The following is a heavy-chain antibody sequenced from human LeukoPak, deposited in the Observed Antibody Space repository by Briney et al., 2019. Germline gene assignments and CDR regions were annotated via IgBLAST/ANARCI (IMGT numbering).Heavy chain of an antibody. CDR1: GFTFSSYT. J-gene: IGHJ4*02. CDR2: ISGSGGST. CDR3: AKGGTRIAVAGTTMFDY. V-gene: IGHV3-23*01. Sequence: GGSLRLSCAASGFTFSSYTMTWVRQAPGKGLEWVSAISGSGGSTYYADSVKGRFTISRDNSKSTLYLQMNSLRAEDTAVYYCAKGGTRIAVAGTTMFDYWGQGTLVTVSS. D-gene: IGHD6-19*01.